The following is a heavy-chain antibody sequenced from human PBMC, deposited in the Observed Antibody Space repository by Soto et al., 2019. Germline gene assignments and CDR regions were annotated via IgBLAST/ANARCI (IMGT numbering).Heavy chain of an antibody. CDR3: ARAPWGSLDY. J-gene: IGHJ4*02. V-gene: IGHV3-33*01. CDR1: GFTFSSYG. D-gene: IGHD1-26*01. CDR2: IWYDGSNK. Sequence: GGSLRLSCAASGFTFSSYGMHWVRQAPGKGLEWVAIIWYDGSNKYHADSVKGRFTISRDNSKNTLYLQMNSLRAEDTAVYYCARAPWGSLDYWGQGTLVTVSS.